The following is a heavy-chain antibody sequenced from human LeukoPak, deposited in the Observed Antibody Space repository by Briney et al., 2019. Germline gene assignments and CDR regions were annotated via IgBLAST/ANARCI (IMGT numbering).Heavy chain of an antibody. V-gene: IGHV4-39*01. CDR1: GGSISSSSYY. J-gene: IGHJ4*02. Sequence: SETLSLTCTVSGGSISSSSYYWGWIRQPPGKGLEWIGSIYYSGSTYYNPSLKSRVTISVDTSENQFSLKLSSVTAADTAVYYCARRYYDSSGYIFDYWGQGTLVTVSS. CDR3: ARRYYDSSGYIFDY. D-gene: IGHD3-22*01. CDR2: IYYSGST.